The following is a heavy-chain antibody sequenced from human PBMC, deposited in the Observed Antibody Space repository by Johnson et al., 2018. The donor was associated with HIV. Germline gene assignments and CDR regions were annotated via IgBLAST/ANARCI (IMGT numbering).Heavy chain of an antibody. Sequence: VQLVESGGGLVQPGGSLKLSCAASGFTFSGSAMHWVRQASGKGLEWVGRIRSKSDGGTTNYAAPVTGRFTMSRDDSKNTLYLQMNSLKTEDTAVYYCTTDQQRAPTRYNDAFGIWGQGTMVTVSS. D-gene: IGHD6-25*01. J-gene: IGHJ3*02. V-gene: IGHV3-15*01. CDR1: GFTFSGSA. CDR2: IRSKSDGGTT. CDR3: TTDQQRAPTRYNDAFGI.